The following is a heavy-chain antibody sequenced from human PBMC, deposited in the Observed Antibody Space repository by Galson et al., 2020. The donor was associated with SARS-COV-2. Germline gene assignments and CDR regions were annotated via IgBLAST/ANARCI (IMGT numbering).Heavy chain of an antibody. Sequence: GESLKISCAASGFTFGSYGMHWVRQAPGKGLEWVTVISYDGSNKYYADSVKGRFTISRDNSKNTLYLQMDSLRAEDTAVYYCAKELGFVAMDVGGKGTTVTVSS. CDR3: AKELGFVAMDV. D-gene: IGHD2-21*01. J-gene: IGHJ6*03. CDR1: GFTFGSYG. V-gene: IGHV3-30*18. CDR2: ISYDGSNK.